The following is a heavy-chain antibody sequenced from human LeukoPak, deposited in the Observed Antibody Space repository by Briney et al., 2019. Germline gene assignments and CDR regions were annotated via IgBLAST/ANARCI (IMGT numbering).Heavy chain of an antibody. CDR2: INHSGST. D-gene: IGHD5-12*01. CDR1: GGSLSGYY. V-gene: IGHV4-34*01. J-gene: IGHJ4*02. CDR3: ARGGYSGYDRLGY. Sequence: RSSETLSLTCAVYGGSLSGYYWSWIRQPPGKGLEWIGEINHSGSTNYNPSLKSRVTISVDTSKNQFSLKLSSVTAADTAVYYCARGGYSGYDRLGYWGQGTLVTVSS.